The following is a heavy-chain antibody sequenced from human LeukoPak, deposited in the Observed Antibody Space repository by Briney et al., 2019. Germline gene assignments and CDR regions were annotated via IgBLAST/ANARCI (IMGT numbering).Heavy chain of an antibody. CDR1: GFTLSTYD. Sequence: GGFLRLSCAASGFTLSTYDMHWVRQGPGEGLEWVAAVGTSGHTFYPASVKGQFTISRKNARNSVYLQMNSLRAGDTAVYYCVRSFYGDLPYWGQGTLVTVSS. CDR3: VRSFYGDLPY. CDR2: VGTSGHT. V-gene: IGHV3-13*01. D-gene: IGHD4-17*01. J-gene: IGHJ4*02.